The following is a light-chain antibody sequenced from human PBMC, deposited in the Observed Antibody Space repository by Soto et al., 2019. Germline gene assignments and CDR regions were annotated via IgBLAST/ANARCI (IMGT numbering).Light chain of an antibody. CDR1: SSDVGGYNY. Sequence: QSALTQPRSVSGSPGQSVTISCTRTSSDVGGYNYVSWYQQLPGKAPKFIIYDVTKRPSGVPDRFSGSTSGNTASLTISGLQAEDEADYYCFSFAGSYVVFGGGTKLTVL. V-gene: IGLV2-11*01. J-gene: IGLJ2*01. CDR3: FSFAGSYVV. CDR2: DVT.